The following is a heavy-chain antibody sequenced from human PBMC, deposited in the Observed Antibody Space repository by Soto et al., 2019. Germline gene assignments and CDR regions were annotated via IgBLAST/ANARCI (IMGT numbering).Heavy chain of an antibody. CDR2: IWYDGSNK. D-gene: IGHD2-15*01. J-gene: IGHJ5*02. V-gene: IGHV3-33*01. CDR1: GFTFSSYG. Sequence: PGGSLRLSCEASGFTFSSYGMHWVRQAPGKGLEWVAVIWYDGSNKYYADSVKGRFTISRDNSKSTLYLQMNSLRAEDTAVYYCARAGNSVYSGWFDPWSQGTLVTVS. CDR3: ARAGNSVYSGWFDP.